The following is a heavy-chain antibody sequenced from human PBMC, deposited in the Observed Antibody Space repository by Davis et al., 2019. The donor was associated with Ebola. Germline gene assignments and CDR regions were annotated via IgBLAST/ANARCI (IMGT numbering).Heavy chain of an antibody. CDR3: ARNNRGGDWDY. CDR2: ISSSGSTI. Sequence: GGSLRLSCAASGFTFATYGMHWVRQAPGKGLEWVSYISSSGSTIYYADSVKGRFTISRDNSKNTLYLQMNSLRAEDTAVYYCARNNRGGDWDYWGQGTLVTVSS. D-gene: IGHD2-21*02. CDR1: GFTFATYG. J-gene: IGHJ4*02. V-gene: IGHV3-48*01.